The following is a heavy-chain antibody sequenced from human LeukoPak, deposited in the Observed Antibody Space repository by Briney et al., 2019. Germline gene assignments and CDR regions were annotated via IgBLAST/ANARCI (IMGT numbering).Heavy chain of an antibody. Sequence: GGALRLSCVASGFTFSSYGIHWVRQALRRGLEGVAFIRYDGGNKYYADPVKGRFNISRDNSKNTLYLQMNSLRAEDRAVYYCAKGRPSSGYSLFDYGGQGTLVTVS. CDR1: GFTFSSYG. V-gene: IGHV3-30*02. CDR3: AKGRPSSGYSLFDY. D-gene: IGHD3-22*01. CDR2: IRYDGGNK. J-gene: IGHJ4*02.